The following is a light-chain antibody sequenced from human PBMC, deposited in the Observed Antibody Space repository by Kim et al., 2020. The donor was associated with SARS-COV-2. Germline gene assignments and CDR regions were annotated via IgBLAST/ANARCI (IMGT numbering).Light chain of an antibody. CDR1: SSDVGGYNY. CDR3: SSYTSSSTWM. Sequence: QSALTQPASVYGSPGQSITISCTGTSSDVGGYNYVSWYQQHPGKAPKLMIYEVTNRPSGVSNRFSGSRSGNTASLTISGLQAEDEADYYCSSYTSSSTWMFGGGTQLTVL. CDR2: EVT. J-gene: IGLJ3*02. V-gene: IGLV2-14*01.